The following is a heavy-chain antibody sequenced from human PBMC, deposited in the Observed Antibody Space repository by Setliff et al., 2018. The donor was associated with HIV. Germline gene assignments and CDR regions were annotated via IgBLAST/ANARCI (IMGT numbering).Heavy chain of an antibody. CDR2: SKNRVNSYST. J-gene: IGHJ4*02. D-gene: IGHD7-27*01. CDR3: VSNWGNY. V-gene: IGHV3-72*01. CDR1: GVNFKAYC. Sequence: PGGSLRLSCAASGVNFKAYCLDWVRQAPGKGLEWVARSKNRVNSYSTEYAASVKGRFIISRDESETSVYLQMNSLKTEDTAVYYCVSNWGNYWGQGTLVTVSS.